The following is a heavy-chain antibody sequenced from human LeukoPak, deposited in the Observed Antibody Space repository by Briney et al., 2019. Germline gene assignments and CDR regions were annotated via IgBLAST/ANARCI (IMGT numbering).Heavy chain of an antibody. D-gene: IGHD3-3*02. V-gene: IGHV3-30*18. J-gene: IGHJ4*02. CDR1: GFTFSSYG. CDR2: ISYDGSNK. Sequence: GGSLRLSCAASGFTFSSYGMHWVRQAPGKGLEWVAVISYDGSNKYYADSVKGRFTISRDNSKNTLYLQMNSLRVEDTATYYCAKYRDIFPTPPDCWGQGALVTVSS. CDR3: AKYRDIFPTPPDC.